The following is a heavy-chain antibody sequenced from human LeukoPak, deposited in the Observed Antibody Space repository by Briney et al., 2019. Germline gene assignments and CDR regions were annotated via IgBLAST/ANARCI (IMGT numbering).Heavy chain of an antibody. CDR3: ARQAIAVVDAFDI. V-gene: IGHV4-39*01. J-gene: IGHJ3*02. Sequence: PSETLSLTCTVSGGSISSSSYYWGWIRQPPGKGLEWVGSIYYSGSTYYNPSLKSRVTISVDTCKNQFSLKLSSVTAADTAVYYCARQAIAVVDAFDIWGQGTMVTVSS. D-gene: IGHD6-19*01. CDR1: GGSISSSSYY. CDR2: IYYSGST.